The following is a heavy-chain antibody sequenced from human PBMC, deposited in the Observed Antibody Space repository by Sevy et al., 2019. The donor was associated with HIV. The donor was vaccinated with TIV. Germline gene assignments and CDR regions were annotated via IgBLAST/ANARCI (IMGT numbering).Heavy chain of an antibody. V-gene: IGHV4-59*08. CDR2: VYYTGGT. CDR1: GGSINSDH. Sequence: SETLSLTCTVSGGSINSDHWNWIRQPPGKGLEWIGYVYYTGGTNYNPSLKNRVTISVDRTKNHFTLKLTSVTAADTAVYYCARRNDFDIWGQGTMVTVSS. J-gene: IGHJ3*02. CDR3: ARRNDFDI.